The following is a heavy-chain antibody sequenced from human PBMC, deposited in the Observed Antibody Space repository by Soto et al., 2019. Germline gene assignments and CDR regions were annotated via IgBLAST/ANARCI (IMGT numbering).Heavy chain of an antibody. D-gene: IGHD3-3*01. J-gene: IGHJ3*02. CDR3: ARTRFLEWSCDAFDI. CDR1: GGSISSYY. Sequence: PSETLSLTCTVSGGSISSYYWSWIRQPPGKGLEWIGYIYYSGSTNYNPSLKSRVTISVDTSKNQFSLKLSSVTAADTAVYYCARTRFLEWSCDAFDIWGQGTMVTVSS. V-gene: IGHV4-59*01. CDR2: IYYSGST.